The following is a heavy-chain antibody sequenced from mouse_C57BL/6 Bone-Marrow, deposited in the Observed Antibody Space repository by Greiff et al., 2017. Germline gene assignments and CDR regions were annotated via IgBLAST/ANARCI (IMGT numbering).Heavy chain of an antibody. Sequence: GGGLVQPKGSLKLSCAASGFSFNTYAMNWVRQAPGKGLEWVARIRSKSNNYATYYADSVKDRFTISRDDSESMLYLQMNNLKTEDTAMYYCVRGGRGLRGGYYFDYWGQGTTLTVSS. CDR2: IRSKSNNYAT. CDR3: VRGGRGLRGGYYFDY. D-gene: IGHD2-4*01. CDR1: GFSFNTYA. J-gene: IGHJ2*01. V-gene: IGHV10-1*01.